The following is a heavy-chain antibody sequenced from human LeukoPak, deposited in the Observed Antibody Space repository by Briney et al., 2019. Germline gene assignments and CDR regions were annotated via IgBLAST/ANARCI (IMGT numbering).Heavy chain of an antibody. CDR1: GYSISSGYY. Sequence: MSSETLSLTCTVSGYSISSGYYWGWIRQPPGKGLEWIGSIYHNGSTYYNPSLKSRVTISVDTSKNQFSLKLSSVTAADTAVYYCARVGRVSIVGATGYYYYMDVWGKGTTVTVSS. D-gene: IGHD1-26*01. J-gene: IGHJ6*03. CDR3: ARVGRVSIVGATGYYYYMDV. V-gene: IGHV4-38-2*02. CDR2: IYHNGST.